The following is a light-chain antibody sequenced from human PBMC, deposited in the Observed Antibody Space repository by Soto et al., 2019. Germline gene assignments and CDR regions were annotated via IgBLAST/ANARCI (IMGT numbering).Light chain of an antibody. CDR1: QSVSSSY. CDR2: GAS. CDR3: HQYDSSLPT. Sequence: EIVLTQSPGTLSLSPGERATLSCRASQSVSSSYLAWYQQKPGQAPRLLIYGASSRATGIQDRFRGRGSGTDVTLTIIRLEPEDFAVYYCHQYDSSLPTFGQVTKVEIK. J-gene: IGKJ1*01. V-gene: IGKV3-20*01.